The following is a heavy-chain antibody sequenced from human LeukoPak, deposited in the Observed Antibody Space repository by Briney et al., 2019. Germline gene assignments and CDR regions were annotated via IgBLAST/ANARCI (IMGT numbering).Heavy chain of an antibody. CDR2: IKEDGSEK. CDR1: GFTFSNYW. Sequence: GGSLRLSCAGPGFTFSNYWMSWVRQAPGKGLEWVAHIKEDGSEKLYVGSVRGRFTISRDNAKNSLYLQMNSLRAEDTAVYYCARSTHSSSDYWGQGTRVTVSS. J-gene: IGHJ4*02. V-gene: IGHV3-7*05. CDR3: ARSTHSSSDY.